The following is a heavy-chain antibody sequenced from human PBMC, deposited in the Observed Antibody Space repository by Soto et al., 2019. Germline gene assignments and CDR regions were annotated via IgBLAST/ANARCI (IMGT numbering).Heavy chain of an antibody. Sequence: LRLSCAASGFTFSDYYMSWIRQPPGKGLEWIGYMFYVGATYYNPSLKSRVTISVDTSKNQFSLKLSSVTAADTAVYHCARVVRFCSSPSCRGRNWFDPWGQGTLVTVSS. CDR3: ARVVRFCSSPSCRGRNWFDP. D-gene: IGHD2-2*01. V-gene: IGHV4-30-4*08. CDR1: GFTFSDYY. CDR2: MFYVGAT. J-gene: IGHJ5*02.